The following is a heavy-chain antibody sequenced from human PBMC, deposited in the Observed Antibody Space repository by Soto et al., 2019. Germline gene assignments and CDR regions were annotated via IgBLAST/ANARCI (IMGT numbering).Heavy chain of an antibody. J-gene: IGHJ6*02. D-gene: IGHD2-15*01. CDR1: GFTFSSYA. Sequence: QVQLVESGGGVVQPGRSLKLSCAASGFTFSSYAMHWVRQAPGKGLEWVAVISYDGSNKYYADSVKGRFTISRDNSKNTLYLQMNSLRAEDTAVYYCARDLVVVVVSRAYSYYYGMDVWGQGTTVTVSS. V-gene: IGHV3-30-3*01. CDR3: ARDLVVVVVSRAYSYYYGMDV. CDR2: ISYDGSNK.